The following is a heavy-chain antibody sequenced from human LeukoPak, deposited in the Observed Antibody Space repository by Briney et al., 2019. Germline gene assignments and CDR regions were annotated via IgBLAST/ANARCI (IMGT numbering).Heavy chain of an antibody. CDR1: GYTFTDYY. CDR3: ARSTITTSAAGHFDL. Sequence: ASVKVSCKSSGYTFTDYYVHWVRQAPEQGLEWMGRINPNSGDTNYAQNFQGRVTMSRDTSISTAYLELNSLIFDDTAVFYCARSTITTSAAGHFDLWGRGTLVTVSS. D-gene: IGHD6-13*01. V-gene: IGHV1-2*06. CDR2: INPNSGDT. J-gene: IGHJ2*01.